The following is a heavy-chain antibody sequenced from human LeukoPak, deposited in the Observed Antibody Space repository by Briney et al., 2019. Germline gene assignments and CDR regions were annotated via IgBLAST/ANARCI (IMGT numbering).Heavy chain of an antibody. CDR1: GFTFSSYW. J-gene: IGHJ6*03. V-gene: IGHV3-74*01. Sequence: GGSLRLSCAASGFTFSSYWMHWVRQAPGKGLVWVSRINTDGSSTSYADFVKGRFTISRDNAKNTLYLQMNSLRAEDTAVYYCARVGNYFLYYYYYYMDVWGKGTTVTVSS. D-gene: IGHD1-7*01. CDR2: INTDGSST. CDR3: ARVGNYFLYYYYYYMDV.